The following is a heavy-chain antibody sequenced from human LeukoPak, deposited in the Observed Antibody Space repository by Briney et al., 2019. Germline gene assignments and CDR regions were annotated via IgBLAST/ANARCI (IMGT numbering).Heavy chain of an antibody. CDR2: ISGSGGST. Sequence: GGSLRLSCAASGLTFSSYAMSWVRQAPGKGLEWVSAISGSGGSTYYADSVKGRFTISRDNSKHTLYPQMNSLRAEDTAVYYCAKDRTYKSSWKADAFDIWGQGTMVTVSS. V-gene: IGHV3-23*01. J-gene: IGHJ3*02. CDR1: GLTFSSYA. CDR3: AKDRTYKSSWKADAFDI. D-gene: IGHD6-13*01.